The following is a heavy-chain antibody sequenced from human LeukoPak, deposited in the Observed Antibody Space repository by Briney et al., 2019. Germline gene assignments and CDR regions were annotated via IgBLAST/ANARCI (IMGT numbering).Heavy chain of an antibody. CDR3: ARCKDYYVSGSYYKTFDY. D-gene: IGHD3-10*01. Sequence: SETLSLTCTVSGDSISSSSYYWSWIRQPPGKGLEWIGSIPYSGSTYYNQSLKSRLTISVDTSKNQFSLKLSSVTAADTAVYYCARCKDYYVSGSYYKTFDYWGQGTLVTVSS. V-gene: IGHV4-39*07. CDR2: IPYSGST. J-gene: IGHJ4*02. CDR1: GDSISSSSYY.